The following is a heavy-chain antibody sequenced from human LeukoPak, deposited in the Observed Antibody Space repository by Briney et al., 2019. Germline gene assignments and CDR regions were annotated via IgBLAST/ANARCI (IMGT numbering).Heavy chain of an antibody. CDR1: GDSIRSNY. Sequence: SETLSLTCTVSGDSIRSNYWSWIRKPPGKGLEWIGYIYYSGSTNYNPSLKSRVTISVDTSKNQFSLKLSSVTAADMAVYYCARVQGAAAGTDWFDPWGQGTLVTVSS. J-gene: IGHJ5*02. V-gene: IGHV4-59*01. CDR2: IYYSGST. D-gene: IGHD6-13*01. CDR3: ARVQGAAAGTDWFDP.